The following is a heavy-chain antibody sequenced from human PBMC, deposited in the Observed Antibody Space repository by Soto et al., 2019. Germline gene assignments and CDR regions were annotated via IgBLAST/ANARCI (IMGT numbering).Heavy chain of an antibody. CDR2: IYSGGYT. CDR1: GFTVSNNY. Sequence: EVQLVESGGGLIQPGGSLRLSCAVSGFTVSNNYMSWVRQAPGKGLEGVSVIYSGGYTAYGDSVKGRFTISRDNSKNTLNLQRNGRGAADLGVFYGARRRGGGGYWGQGTLVTVSS. CDR3: ARRRGGGGY. V-gene: IGHV3-53*01. J-gene: IGHJ4*02. D-gene: IGHD3-10*01.